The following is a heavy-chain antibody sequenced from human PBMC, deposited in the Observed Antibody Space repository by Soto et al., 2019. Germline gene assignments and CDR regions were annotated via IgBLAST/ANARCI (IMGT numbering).Heavy chain of an antibody. CDR3: ARVSTYYFDSSGSYTSDY. J-gene: IGHJ4*02. Sequence: SETLSLTCTVSGASVGSGSFYWSWIRQPPGKGLEWIGYVFFSGGTNYNPSLKSRVTISIDTSKNQFSLKLISVTAADTAVYYCARVSTYYFDSSGSYTSDYWGQGTLVTVSS. V-gene: IGHV4-61*01. D-gene: IGHD3-22*01. CDR1: GASVGSGSFY. CDR2: VFFSGGT.